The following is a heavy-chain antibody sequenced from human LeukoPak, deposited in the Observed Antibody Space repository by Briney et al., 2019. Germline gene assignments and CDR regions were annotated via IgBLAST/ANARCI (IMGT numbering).Heavy chain of an antibody. CDR1: GGSVSSGGYY. D-gene: IGHD2/OR15-2a*01. V-gene: IGHV4-30-2*06. CDR2: IYHTGST. CDR3: AREGYHNSRGSQSWYTAA. Sequence: SQTLSLTCTVSGGSVSSGGYYWSWIRQSPGKGLEWIGYIYHTGSTYYNPSLKSRVTISVDRSKNQFSLKLSSVTAADTAVYFCAREGYHNSRGSQSWYTAAWGQGTLVIVSS. J-gene: IGHJ5*02.